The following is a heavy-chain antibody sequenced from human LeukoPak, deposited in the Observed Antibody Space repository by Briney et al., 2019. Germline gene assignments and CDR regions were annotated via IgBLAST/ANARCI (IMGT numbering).Heavy chain of an antibody. J-gene: IGHJ4*02. CDR3: ASLVAVAGDIDY. V-gene: IGHV1-46*01. CDR2: INPSGGST. Sequence: ASVKVSCKASGYTFTNYYIHWVRQAPGQGLECMGIINPSGGSTSYAQKFQGRVTMTRDMSTSTVYMELSSLRSEDTAVYYCASLVAVAGDIDYWGQGTLVTVSS. D-gene: IGHD6-19*01. CDR1: GYTFTNYY.